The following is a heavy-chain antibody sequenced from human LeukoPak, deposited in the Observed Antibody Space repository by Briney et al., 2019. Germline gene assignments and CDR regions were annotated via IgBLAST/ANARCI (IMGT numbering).Heavy chain of an antibody. Sequence: GGSLRLSCAASRFTFSSYAMHWVRQAPGKGLEYVSAISSNGGSTYYANSVKGRFTISRDNSKNTLYLQVNTLRPEDTAVYYCVKDQSGSGSWWGQGTLVTVSS. CDR1: RFTFSSYA. J-gene: IGHJ4*02. CDR3: VKDQSGSGSW. V-gene: IGHV3-64*01. D-gene: IGHD3-10*01. CDR2: ISSNGGST.